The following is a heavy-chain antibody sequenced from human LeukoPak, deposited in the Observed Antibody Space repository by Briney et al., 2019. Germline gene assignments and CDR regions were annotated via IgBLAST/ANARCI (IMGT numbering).Heavy chain of an antibody. Sequence: SETLSLTCTVSGGSISSSSYYWGWIRQPPGKGLEWIGSIYYSGSTYYNPSLKSRVTISVDTSKNQFSLKLSSVTAADTAVYYCAKGTSSGWYYFDYWGQGTLVTVSS. CDR3: AKGTSSGWYYFDY. J-gene: IGHJ4*02. CDR2: IYYSGST. CDR1: GGSISSSSYY. D-gene: IGHD6-19*01. V-gene: IGHV4-39*07.